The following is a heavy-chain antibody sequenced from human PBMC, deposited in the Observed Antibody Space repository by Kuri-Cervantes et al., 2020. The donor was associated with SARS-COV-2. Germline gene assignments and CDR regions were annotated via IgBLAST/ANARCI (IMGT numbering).Heavy chain of an antibody. V-gene: IGHV4-39*01. J-gene: IGHJ4*02. Sequence: SETLSLTCTVSGGSISSGGYYWGWIRQPPGKGLEWIGSIYYSGSTYYNPSLKSRVTISVDTSKNQFSLKLSSVTAADTAVYYCATSGYYDFWSGYYFDYWGQGTLVTVSS. CDR2: IYYSGST. CDR1: GGSISSGGYY. D-gene: IGHD3-3*01. CDR3: ATSGYYDFWSGYYFDY.